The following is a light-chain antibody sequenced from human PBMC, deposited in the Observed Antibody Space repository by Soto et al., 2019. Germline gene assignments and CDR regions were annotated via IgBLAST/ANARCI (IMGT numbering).Light chain of an antibody. CDR2: KAS. Sequence: IRMTQWQSALFCSVGDRVSIICRASQSSRSWWAWYQQKPGKAPKLPIYKASTLKSGIPSRFSGSGAGTEFTLTISSLQPDDFATYYCQQYNRYSFGQGTKVDIK. CDR3: QQYNRYS. V-gene: IGKV1-5*03. J-gene: IGKJ1*01. CDR1: QSSRSW.